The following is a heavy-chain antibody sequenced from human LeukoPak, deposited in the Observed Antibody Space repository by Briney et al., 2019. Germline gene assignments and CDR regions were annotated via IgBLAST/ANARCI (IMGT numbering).Heavy chain of an antibody. V-gene: IGHV3-13*01. J-gene: IGHJ3*02. CDR1: GFTFSSHD. CDR3: ARISKTDAFDI. CDR2: IDTAGDT. Sequence: GGSLRLSCAASGFTFSSHDMHWVRQAAGKGLEWVSAIDTAGDTYYPGSVKGRFTISRENAKNSLYLQMNSLRAGDTAVYHCARISKTDAFDIWGQGTMVTVSS. D-gene: IGHD4-11*01.